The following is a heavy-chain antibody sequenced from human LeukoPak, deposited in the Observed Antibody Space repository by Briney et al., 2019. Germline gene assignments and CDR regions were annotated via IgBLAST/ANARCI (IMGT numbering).Heavy chain of an antibody. CDR2: IHYTGTT. D-gene: IGHD6-19*01. V-gene: IGHV4-59*11. J-gene: IGHJ4*02. CDR3: ARGGWSLDF. CDR1: GGSISNHY. Sequence: PSETLSLTCTVSGGSISNHYWSWLRQTPGKGLEWIGYIHYTGTTNDNPTLKSRVTISVDMPKNQFSLNIASVTAADTAVYYCARGGWSLDFWGQGTLVTVSS.